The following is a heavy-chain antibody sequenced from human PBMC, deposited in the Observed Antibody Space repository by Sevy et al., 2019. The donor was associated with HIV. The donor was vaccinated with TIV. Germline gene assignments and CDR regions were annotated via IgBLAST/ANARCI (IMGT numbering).Heavy chain of an antibody. CDR1: GGSISSYY. D-gene: IGHD6-13*01. CDR3: ARGSSSWYREYNWFDP. V-gene: IGHV4-59*01. J-gene: IGHJ5*02. Sequence: SETLSLTCTVSGGSISSYYWSWIRQPPGKGLEWIGYIYYSGSTNYNPSLKSRVTISVDTSKNQFSLKLSSVTAADTAVYYCARGSSSWYREYNWFDPWGQGTLVTVSS. CDR2: IYYSGST.